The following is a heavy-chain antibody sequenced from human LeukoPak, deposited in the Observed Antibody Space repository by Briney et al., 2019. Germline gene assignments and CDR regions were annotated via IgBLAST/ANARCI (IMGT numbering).Heavy chain of an antibody. D-gene: IGHD3-22*01. CDR1: GYTLTELS. J-gene: IGHJ4*02. Sequence: GASVKVSCMVSGYTLTELSMHWVRQAPGKGREWMGGFDPEDGETIYAQKFQGRVTMTEDTSTDTAYMEVSSLRSEDTAVYYCATGGYYDSKCFDYWGQGTLVTVSS. V-gene: IGHV1-24*01. CDR3: ATGGYYDSKCFDY. CDR2: FDPEDGET.